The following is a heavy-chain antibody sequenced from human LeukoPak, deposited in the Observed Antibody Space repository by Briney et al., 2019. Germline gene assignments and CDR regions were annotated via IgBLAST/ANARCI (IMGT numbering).Heavy chain of an antibody. CDR2: IKQDGSEA. V-gene: IGHV3-7*01. D-gene: IGHD6-13*01. CDR3: ARDFAAAVG. CDR1: GFTVSSNY. Sequence: GGSLRLSCAASGFTVSSNYMSWVRQPPGKGLEWVANIKQDGSEAYYVDSVRGRFIVSRDNAKNSVFLQMNSLRAEDTAVYYCARDFAAAVGWGQGTLVTVSS. J-gene: IGHJ4*02.